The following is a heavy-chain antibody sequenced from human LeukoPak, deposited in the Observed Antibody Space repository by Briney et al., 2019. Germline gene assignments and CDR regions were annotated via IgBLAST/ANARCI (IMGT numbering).Heavy chain of an antibody. Sequence: PGESLRLSCAASGFTFSTTWVHWVRQAPGQGLVWVSRIDGDARTIDYADSVKGRFIISRDNAKNTLYLQMNSLRPEDTAVYYCATAGAFYFQNWGQGTLVTVSS. J-gene: IGHJ4*02. V-gene: IGHV3-74*01. CDR2: IDGDARTI. CDR3: ATAGAFYFQN. CDR1: GFTFSTTW. D-gene: IGHD1-1*01.